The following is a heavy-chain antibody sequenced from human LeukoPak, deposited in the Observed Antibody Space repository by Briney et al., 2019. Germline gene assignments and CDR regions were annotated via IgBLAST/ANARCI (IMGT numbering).Heavy chain of an antibody. Sequence: SETLSLTCAVYGGSFSGYYWSWIRQPPGKGLEWIGYIYYSGSTNYNPSLKSRVTTSVDTSKNQFSLKLSSVTAADTAVYYCARDSSTSCCHFDYWGQGTLVTVSS. CDR2: IYYSGST. CDR3: ARDSSTSCCHFDY. CDR1: GGSFSGYY. J-gene: IGHJ4*02. V-gene: IGHV4-59*01. D-gene: IGHD2-2*01.